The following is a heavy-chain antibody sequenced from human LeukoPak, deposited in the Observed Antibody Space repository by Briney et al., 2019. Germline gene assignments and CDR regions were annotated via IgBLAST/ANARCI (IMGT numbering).Heavy chain of an antibody. CDR1: GFXVSSNY. D-gene: IGHD3-16*01. CDR2: MYNRGSP. CDR3: ARELTGAYYFDY. Sequence: GGSLRLSCAASGFXVSSNYISWVRQAPGEGLESVSVMYNRGSPYYADSVKGRFTISRDTSKNTLYLQMNSLRAEDTAVYYCARELTGAYYFDYWGQGTLVTVSS. V-gene: IGHV3-66*01. J-gene: IGHJ4*02.